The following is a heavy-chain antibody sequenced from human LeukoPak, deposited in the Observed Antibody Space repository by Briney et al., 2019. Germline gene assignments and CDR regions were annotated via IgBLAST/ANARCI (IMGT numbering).Heavy chain of an antibody. V-gene: IGHV4-4*07. J-gene: IGHJ5*02. Sequence: SETLSLTCTASGGSISSYYWSWIRQPAGKGLEWIGRIYTSGSTNYNPSLKSRVTMSVDTSKNQFSLKLSSVTAADTAVYYCARQPLLLWFGGWFDPWGQGTLVTVSS. D-gene: IGHD3-10*01. CDR2: IYTSGST. CDR3: ARQPLLLWFGGWFDP. CDR1: GGSISSYY.